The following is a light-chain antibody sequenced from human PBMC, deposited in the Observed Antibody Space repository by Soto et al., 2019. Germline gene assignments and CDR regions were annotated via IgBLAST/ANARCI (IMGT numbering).Light chain of an antibody. J-gene: IGLJ3*02. CDR3: ATWDDSLSGVV. V-gene: IGLV1-47*01. CDR1: SSNIGSNY. Sequence: QSVLTQPPSASGTPGQRVTISCSGSSSNIGSNYVYWYQQLPGTAPKLLIYKNNQRPSGVPDRVSVSKSATSASLAISGLRSEDEADYYCATWDDSLSGVVFGGGTKLTVL. CDR2: KNN.